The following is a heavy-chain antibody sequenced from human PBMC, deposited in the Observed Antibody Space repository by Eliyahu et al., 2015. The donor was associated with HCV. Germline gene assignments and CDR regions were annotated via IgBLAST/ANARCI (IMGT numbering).Heavy chain of an antibody. V-gene: IGHV3-23*01. CDR2: LSGSGGIT. J-gene: IGHJ4*02. CDR1: GFIFXXXA. Sequence: EVQLLESGGGLVQPGGSLRXXXAAXGFIFXXXAMTWVRQAPGKGLEWVSTLSGSGGITYYADSVKGRFTISRDNSLKTVLLQMNSLRADDTAIYYCVKSSGHFWGQGTLVTVSS. CDR3: VKSSGHF.